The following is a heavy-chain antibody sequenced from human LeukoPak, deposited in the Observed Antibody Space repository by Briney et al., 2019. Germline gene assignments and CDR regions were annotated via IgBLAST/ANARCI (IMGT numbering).Heavy chain of an antibody. CDR1: GFTFSSYG. Sequence: GRSLRLSCAASGFTFSSYGMHWVRQAPGKGLEWVAVIWYDGSNKYYADSVKGRFTISRDNSKNTLYLQMNSLRAEETAVYYCARDLSAGTYYSYFDYWGQGTLVTVSS. CDR3: ARDLSAGTYYSYFDY. D-gene: IGHD3-10*01. CDR2: IWYDGSNK. V-gene: IGHV3-33*01. J-gene: IGHJ4*02.